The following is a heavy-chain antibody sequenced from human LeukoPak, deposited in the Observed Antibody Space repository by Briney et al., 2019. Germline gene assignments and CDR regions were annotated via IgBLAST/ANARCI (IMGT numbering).Heavy chain of an antibody. CDR3: ARGSSSSWQLSFWPDGQNNWFDP. CDR2: INAGNGNT. V-gene: IGHV1-3*01. D-gene: IGHD6-13*01. CDR1: GYTFTSYA. J-gene: IGHJ5*02. Sequence: ASVKVSCKASGYTFTSYAMHWVRQAPGQRLEWMGWINAGNGNTKYSQKFQGRVTITRDTSTSTAYMELSSLRSEDTAVYYCARGSSSSWQLSFWPDGQNNWFDPWGQGTLVTVSS.